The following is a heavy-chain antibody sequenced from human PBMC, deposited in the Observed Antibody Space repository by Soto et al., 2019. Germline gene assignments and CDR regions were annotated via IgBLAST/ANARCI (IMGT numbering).Heavy chain of an antibody. Sequence: GGSLRLSCAASGFTFSDYWMNWDRQAPGKGLEWVASIKYDGAEKSYVDSVKGRFTISRDNPKNSVYLQMASLRAEDTAVYYCARDGVAPGLYFDYWGQGTPVTAPQ. V-gene: IGHV3-7*05. CDR2: IKYDGAEK. CDR1: GFTFSDYW. D-gene: IGHD3-10*01. J-gene: IGHJ4*02. CDR3: ARDGVAPGLYFDY.